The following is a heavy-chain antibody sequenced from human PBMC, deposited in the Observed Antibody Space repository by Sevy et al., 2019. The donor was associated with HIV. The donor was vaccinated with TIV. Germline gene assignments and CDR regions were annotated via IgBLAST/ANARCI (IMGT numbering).Heavy chain of an antibody. CDR3: ARDGVSGYSYGNYFDY. Sequence: ASVKVSCKASGGTFSSYAISWVRQAPGQGLEWMGGIIPIFGTANYAQKFQGRVTITADESTSTAYMELSSLRSEDTAVYYCARDGVSGYSYGNYFDYWGQGTLVTVSS. D-gene: IGHD5-18*01. CDR2: IIPIFGTA. J-gene: IGHJ4*02. CDR1: GGTFSSYA. V-gene: IGHV1-69*13.